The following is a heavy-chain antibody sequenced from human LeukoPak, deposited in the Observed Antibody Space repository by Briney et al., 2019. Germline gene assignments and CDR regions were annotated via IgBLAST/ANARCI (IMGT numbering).Heavy chain of an antibody. CDR1: GFTFTRYG. D-gene: IGHD6-19*01. CDR2: ISAYNGDT. J-gene: IGHJ4*02. V-gene: IGHV1-18*01. CDR3: ARDPTNTSGRYAHFDY. Sequence: ASVTVSCKASGFTFTRYGITWVRQAPGQGLEWMGWISAYNGDTNYAQKLQGRVTMTRDTSTSTVYMELRSLSSDDTAVYYCARDPTNTSGRYAHFDYGGQGTLVTVSS.